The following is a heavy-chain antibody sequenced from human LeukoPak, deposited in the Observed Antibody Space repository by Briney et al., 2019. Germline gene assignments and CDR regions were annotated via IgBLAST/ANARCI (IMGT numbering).Heavy chain of an antibody. CDR3: ARAWQWLPLDS. V-gene: IGHV4-4*07. D-gene: IGHD6-19*01. CDR1: GGSISSYY. Sequence: PSETVSLTCAVSGGSISSYYWSWIRQPAGKGLEWIGRIHTSGNTNYNPSLKSRVTMSVDTSKNQFSLKVTSVTAADTAVYYCARAWQWLPLDSWGQGTLVTVSS. J-gene: IGHJ4*02. CDR2: IHTSGNT.